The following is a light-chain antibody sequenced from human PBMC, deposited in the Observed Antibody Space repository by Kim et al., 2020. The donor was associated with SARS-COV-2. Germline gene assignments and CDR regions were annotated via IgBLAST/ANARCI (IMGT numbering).Light chain of an antibody. V-gene: IGKV1D-8*01. J-gene: IGKJ2*03. CDR2: GAS. Sequence: SASTGDTGTISCRVSQGISVQLAWYQQKPGRVPDVLISGASKLQSKVPSRFSGNGSGTDFTSTISGLQSEDFATYYSQQYYGFPHSFGQGTKLEI. CDR3: QQYYGFPHS. CDR1: QGISVQ.